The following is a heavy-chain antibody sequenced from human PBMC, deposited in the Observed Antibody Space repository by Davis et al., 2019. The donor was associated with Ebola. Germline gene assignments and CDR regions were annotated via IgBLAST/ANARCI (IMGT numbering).Heavy chain of an antibody. V-gene: IGHV6-1*01. D-gene: IGHD5-12*01. CDR3: ARGWLRSPGFDY. Sequence: HSQTPSLTRAISGDSVPGRSGAWNWIRQPPSGGLEWLGRMYYSSKWYYDYAVSVKSRITINPDTYKNQFSLQLNSVTPEDAAVYFCARGWLRSPGFDYWGQGTLVTVSS. CDR2: MYYSSKWYY. CDR1: GDSVPGRSGA. J-gene: IGHJ4*02.